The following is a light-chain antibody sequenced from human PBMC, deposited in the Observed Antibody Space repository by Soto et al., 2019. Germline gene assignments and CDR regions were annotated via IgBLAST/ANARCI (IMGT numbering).Light chain of an antibody. Sequence: QSALTQPPSASGSPGQSVTISCAGTSSDVGAYNYVSWYQQHPGKAPKLMIYEVTKRPSGVPDRVSGSKSGNTASLTVSGLQVEDEADYYCSSHAGTKVVFGGGTKVTVL. CDR2: EVT. CDR1: SSDVGAYNY. V-gene: IGLV2-8*01. CDR3: SSHAGTKVV. J-gene: IGLJ2*01.